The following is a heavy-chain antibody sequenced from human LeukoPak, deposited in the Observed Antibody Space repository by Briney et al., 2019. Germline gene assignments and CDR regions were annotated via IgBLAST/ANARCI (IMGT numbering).Heavy chain of an antibody. Sequence: PGGSLRLSCAASGFTFSSNSMNWVRQAPGKGLEGVSYISGSRSTIYYADSVKGRFTISRDNAKNSLYLQMNSLRAEDTAVYYCARDSSDYVGSYYYYMDVWGKGTTVTVSS. CDR2: ISGSRSTI. CDR3: ARDSSDYVGSYYYYMDV. CDR1: GFTFSSNS. V-gene: IGHV3-48*01. J-gene: IGHJ6*03. D-gene: IGHD5-12*01.